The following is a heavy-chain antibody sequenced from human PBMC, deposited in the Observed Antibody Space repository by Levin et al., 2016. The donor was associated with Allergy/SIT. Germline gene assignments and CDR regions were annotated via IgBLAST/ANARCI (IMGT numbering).Heavy chain of an antibody. D-gene: IGHD5-12*01. J-gene: IGHJ4*02. CDR1: GFTFSDYY. CDR2: ISSSGVTI. CDR3: VRHSLGYYSFDY. Sequence: GGSLRLSCAASGFTFSDYYMSWIRQAPGKGLEWLSYISSSGVTIDYADSVKGRFTISRDNAKNSLDLQMSSLRAEDTAVYYCVRHSLGYYSFDYWGQGTLVTVSS. V-gene: IGHV3-11*01.